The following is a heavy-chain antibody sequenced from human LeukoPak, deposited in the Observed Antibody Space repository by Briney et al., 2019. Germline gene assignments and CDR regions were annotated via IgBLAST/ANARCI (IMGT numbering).Heavy chain of an antibody. J-gene: IGHJ4*02. CDR2: ISSSSSYI. V-gene: IGHV3-21*01. Sequence: GGSLRLSCAASGFTFSSYSMNWVRQAPGKGLEWVSSISSSSSYIYYADSVKGRFTISRDNAKNSLYLQMNSLRAEDTAVYYCATYLQLGYCSSTSCQPPPNWGQGTLVTVSS. CDR1: GFTFSSYS. D-gene: IGHD2-2*01. CDR3: ATYLQLGYCSSTSCQPPPN.